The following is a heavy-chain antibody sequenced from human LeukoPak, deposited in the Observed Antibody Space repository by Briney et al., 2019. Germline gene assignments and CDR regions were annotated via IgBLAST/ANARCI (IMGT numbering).Heavy chain of an antibody. CDR1: GFTFSNAW. CDR3: ATESYSGSYTLDY. Sequence: GGSLRLSCAASGFTFSNAWMSWVRQAPGKGLEWVGRIKRKTDGGTTDYAAPVEGRFTISRDDSTNTLFLQMNSLKTEDAAVYYCATESYSGSYTLDYWGQGTLVTVSS. J-gene: IGHJ4*02. CDR2: IKRKTDGGTT. V-gene: IGHV3-15*01. D-gene: IGHD1-26*01.